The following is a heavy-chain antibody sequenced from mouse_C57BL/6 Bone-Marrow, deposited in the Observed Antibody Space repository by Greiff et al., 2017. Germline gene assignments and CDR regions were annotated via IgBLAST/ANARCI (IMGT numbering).Heavy chain of an antibody. J-gene: IGHJ4*01. D-gene: IGHD2-5*01. V-gene: IGHV5-15*01. Sequence: EVQGVESGGGLVQPGGSLKLSCAASGFTFSDYGMAWVRQAPRKGPEWVAFISNLAYSIYYADTVTGRFTISGENAKNTLYLEMSSLRSEDTAMYYCARDSNHHYYAMDYWGQGTSVTVSS. CDR2: ISNLAYSI. CDR3: ARDSNHHYYAMDY. CDR1: GFTFSDYG.